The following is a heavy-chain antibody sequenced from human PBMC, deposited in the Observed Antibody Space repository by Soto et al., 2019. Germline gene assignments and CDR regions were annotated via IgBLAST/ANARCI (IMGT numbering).Heavy chain of an antibody. CDR1: GFTFSRYS. CDR3: XXXXXXXXXXXX. CDR2: ISSSGSDI. Sequence: EVQLVESGGGLVKPGGCLRLSCAASGFTFSRYSMNWVRQAPGKGLEWVSFISSSGSDIYYADSVKGRFTISRDNAKNSLYLQLNSLRAXDXXXXXXXXXXXXXXXXXXWGQGTLVTVYS. J-gene: IGHJ4*02. V-gene: IGHV3-21*01.